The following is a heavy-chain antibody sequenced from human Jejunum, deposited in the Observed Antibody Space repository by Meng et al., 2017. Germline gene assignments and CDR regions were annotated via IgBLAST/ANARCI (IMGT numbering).Heavy chain of an antibody. CDR3: ARGNEYSNYGADF. Sequence: QVQLQQPGTGLLKPSETLSLTCAVYGGSISDYYWTWIRQPPGKGLEWIGEINDSGSTNYNPSLKSRVTISVDTSKSQFYLRVSSVTAADTAVYYCARGNEYSNYGADFWGQGTLVTVSS. D-gene: IGHD4-11*01. CDR2: INDSGST. J-gene: IGHJ4*02. V-gene: IGHV4-34*01. CDR1: GGSISDYY.